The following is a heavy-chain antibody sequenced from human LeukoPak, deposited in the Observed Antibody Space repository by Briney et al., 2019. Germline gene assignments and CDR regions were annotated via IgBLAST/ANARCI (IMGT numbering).Heavy chain of an antibody. Sequence: GGSLRLSCAASGFTFSSYAMTWVRQAPGKGLEWVSTISGSGRSTYYADSVKGRFTISRDNSKNTLYLQMNSLRAEDTAVYYCARLHRFGDLSQYYFDHWGQGTLVTVSS. CDR2: ISGSGRST. CDR1: GFTFSSYA. CDR3: ARLHRFGDLSQYYFDH. J-gene: IGHJ4*02. V-gene: IGHV3-23*01. D-gene: IGHD3-10*01.